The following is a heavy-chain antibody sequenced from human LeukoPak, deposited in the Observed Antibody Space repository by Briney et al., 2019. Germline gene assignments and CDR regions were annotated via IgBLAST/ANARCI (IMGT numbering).Heavy chain of an antibody. CDR2: IYPGDSDT. D-gene: IGHD1-26*01. CDR3: ARDAIVGATRGYFDL. CDR1: GYSFSTYW. Sequence: GESLKISCKGSGYSFSTYWIGWVRQMPGKGLEWMGIIYPGDSDTRYSPSFQGQVTISADKSINTAYLQWSNLKASDTAMCFCARDAIVGATRGYFDLWGRGTLVTVSS. J-gene: IGHJ2*01. V-gene: IGHV5-51*01.